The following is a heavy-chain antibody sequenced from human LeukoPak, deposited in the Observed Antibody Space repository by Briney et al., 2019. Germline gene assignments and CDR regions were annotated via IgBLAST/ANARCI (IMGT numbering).Heavy chain of an antibody. CDR1: GSIFSSYW. Sequence: PGESLQISCKGSGSIFSSYWIGWVRQLPGKGLEWMGIIYPGDSYTRYSPSFQGQVTISADKSISTAYLQWSSLKASDTAMYYCARRNRNYYFDYWGQGTLVTVSS. CDR3: ARRNRNYYFDY. J-gene: IGHJ4*02. V-gene: IGHV5-51*01. D-gene: IGHD1-14*01. CDR2: IYPGDSYT.